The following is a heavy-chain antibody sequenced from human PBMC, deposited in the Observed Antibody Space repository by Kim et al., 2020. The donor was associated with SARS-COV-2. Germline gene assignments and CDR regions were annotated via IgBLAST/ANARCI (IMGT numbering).Heavy chain of an antibody. V-gene: IGHV3-13*01. D-gene: IGHD6-13*01. CDR3: ARDGGSASWYAFDI. J-gene: IGHJ3*02. Sequence: PGSVKGRFTISRENAKNSLYLQMNSLRAGDTAVYYCARDGGSASWYAFDIWGQGTMVTVSS.